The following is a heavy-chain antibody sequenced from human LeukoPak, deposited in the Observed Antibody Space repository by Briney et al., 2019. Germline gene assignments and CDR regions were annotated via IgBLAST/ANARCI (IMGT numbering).Heavy chain of an antibody. Sequence: GASVKVSCKASGGTFSSYAISWVRQAPGQGLEWMGRIIPILGIANYAQKFQGRVTITADKSTSTAYMELSSLRSEDTAVYYCARSPGGRIAAAAIDYWGQGTLVTVSS. CDR3: ARSPGGRIAAAAIDY. CDR2: IIPILGIA. D-gene: IGHD6-13*01. CDR1: GGTFSSYA. V-gene: IGHV1-69*04. J-gene: IGHJ4*02.